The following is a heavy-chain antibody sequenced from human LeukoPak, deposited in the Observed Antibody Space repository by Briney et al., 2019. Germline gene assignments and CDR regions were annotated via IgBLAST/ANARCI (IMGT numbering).Heavy chain of an antibody. J-gene: IGHJ6*02. V-gene: IGHV3-53*04. CDR2: IYSGGST. Sequence: GGSLRLSCAASGFTVSSNYMSWVRQAPGKGLKWVSVIYSGGSTYYADSVKGRFTISRHNSKNTLYLQMNSLRAEDTAVYYCAREGGSGYYGSGVVVGGMDVWGQGTTVTVSS. CDR1: GFTVSSNY. D-gene: IGHD3-10*01. CDR3: AREGGSGYYGSGVVVGGMDV.